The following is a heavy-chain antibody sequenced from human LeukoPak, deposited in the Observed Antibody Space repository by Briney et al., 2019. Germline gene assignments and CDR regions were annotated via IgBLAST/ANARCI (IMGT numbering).Heavy chain of an antibody. Sequence: PGGSLRLSCAASGFTFSIYAMSWVRQAPGKGLESDSSIIRSSSYIYYADSVTGRFTISRDNDKNSLYLQMSSLRAEDTAVYYCASTRNLYCSGGSCYRYNWFGAWGQGTLVTVSS. V-gene: IGHV3-21*01. D-gene: IGHD2-15*01. CDR1: GFTFSIYA. CDR3: ASTRNLYCSGGSCYRYNWFGA. J-gene: IGHJ5*02. CDR2: IIRSSSYI.